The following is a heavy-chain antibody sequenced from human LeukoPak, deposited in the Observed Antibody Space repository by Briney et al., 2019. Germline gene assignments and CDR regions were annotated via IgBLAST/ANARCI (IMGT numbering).Heavy chain of an antibody. CDR2: INPSGGST. CDR3: ARAVVVPAAMRRGYYYYGMDV. V-gene: IGHV1-46*03. Sequence: ASVKVSCKASGYAFTSYYVHWVRQAPGQGLEWMGIINPSGGSTSYAQKFQGRVTMTRDTSTNTVYMGLSSLRSEDTAVYYRARAVVVPAAMRRGYYYYGMDVWGQGTTVTVSS. D-gene: IGHD2-2*01. J-gene: IGHJ6*02. CDR1: GYAFTSYY.